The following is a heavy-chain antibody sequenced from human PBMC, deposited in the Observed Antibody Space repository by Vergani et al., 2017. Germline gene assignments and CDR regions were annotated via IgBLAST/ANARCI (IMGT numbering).Heavy chain of an antibody. J-gene: IGHJ4*02. CDR3: AKGGPGDGSPMYLIDY. D-gene: IGHD2-15*01. CDR2: ISWDGGST. V-gene: IGHV3-43D*04. CDR1: GFALNRHA. Sequence: VQLVESGGGVVQPGTSLRLSCVVSGFALNRHAMYWVRQAPGKGLEWVSLISWDGGSTYYADSVKGRFTISRDNSKNSLYLQMNSLRAEDTALYYCAKGGPGDGSPMYLIDYWGQGTLVTVSS.